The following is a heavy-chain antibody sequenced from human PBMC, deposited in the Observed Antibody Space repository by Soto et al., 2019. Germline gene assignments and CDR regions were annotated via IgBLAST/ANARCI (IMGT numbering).Heavy chain of an antibody. V-gene: IGHV4-31*03. CDR2: IYYSGST. J-gene: IGHJ4*02. CDR3: ARFPRYSSSWYFDY. CDR1: GGSLSSGGYY. D-gene: IGHD6-13*01. Sequence: QVQLQESGPGLVKPSETLSLTCTVSGGSLSSGGYYWSWIRQHPGKGLEWIGYIYYSGSTYYNPSLKSRVTISVDTSKNQFSLKLSSVTAADTAVYYCARFPRYSSSWYFDYWGQGTLVTVSS.